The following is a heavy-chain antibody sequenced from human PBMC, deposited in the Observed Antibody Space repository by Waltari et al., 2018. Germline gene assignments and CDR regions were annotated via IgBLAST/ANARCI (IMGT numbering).Heavy chain of an antibody. J-gene: IGHJ4*02. CDR3: AIDGADSSSWYRY. V-gene: IGHV3-48*04. CDR1: GFTFSSYS. Sequence: EVQLVESGGGLVQPGGSLRLSCAASGFTFSSYSMNWVRQAPGKGLEWVSYISSSSSTIYYADSVKGRFTISRDNAKNSLYLQMNSLRAEDTAVYYCAIDGADSSSWYRYWGQGTLVTVSS. D-gene: IGHD6-13*01. CDR2: ISSSSSTI.